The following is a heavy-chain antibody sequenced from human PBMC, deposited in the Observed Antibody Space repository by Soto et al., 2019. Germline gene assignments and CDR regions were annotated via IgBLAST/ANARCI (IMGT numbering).Heavy chain of an antibody. V-gene: IGHV3-30*03. CDR3: ATWFGAFDY. Sequence: QVQLVESGGGVVQPGRSLRLSCAASGFTFSSYGMHWVRQAPGKGLEWVAVISYEGSNKYYADSVKGRFTISRYNSKTTLYRQTNSLRAEDTAVCYWATWFGAFDYWGQGTLVNVA. CDR2: ISYEGSNK. CDR1: GFTFSSYG. J-gene: IGHJ4*02. D-gene: IGHD3-10*01.